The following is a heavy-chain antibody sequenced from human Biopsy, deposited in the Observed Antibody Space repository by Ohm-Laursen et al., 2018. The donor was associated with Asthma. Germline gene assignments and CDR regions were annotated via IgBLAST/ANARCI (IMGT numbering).Heavy chain of an antibody. V-gene: IGHV3-30-3*01. J-gene: IGHJ4*02. Sequence: SLRLSCAAFGRHFGSYNMHWARQAPGKGLEWVAVITFDGSTQHYGDSVKGRFTISRDNSKNMLFLQMNNLRAEDTAVYYCSRDTLGYYFDIWGQGTQVTVSS. CDR3: SRDTLGYYFDI. CDR2: ITFDGSTQ. CDR1: GRHFGSYN. D-gene: IGHD3-9*01.